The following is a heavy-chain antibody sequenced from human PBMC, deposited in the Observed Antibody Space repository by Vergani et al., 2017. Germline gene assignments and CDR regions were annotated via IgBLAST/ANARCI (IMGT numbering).Heavy chain of an antibody. D-gene: IGHD3-9*01. Sequence: ELQLMESGGGVVQPGGSLRLSCAASGFTFSSYGMYWVRQAPGKGLEWVSVISGSGGRAKYADSVKGRFTVSRDNSKKTLYLQLNRVRAEDTGVYYCARARCIETCYMSNWLDSWGQGTLVTVSS. CDR1: GFTFSSYG. CDR2: ISGSGGRA. V-gene: IGHV3-23*01. J-gene: IGHJ5*01. CDR3: ARARCIETCYMSNWLDS.